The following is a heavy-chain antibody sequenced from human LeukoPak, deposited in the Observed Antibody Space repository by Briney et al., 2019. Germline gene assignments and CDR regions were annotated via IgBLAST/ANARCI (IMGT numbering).Heavy chain of an antibody. CDR1: GGSFSGYY. Sequence: PETLSLTCAVYGGSFSGYYWSWIRQPPGKGLEWIGEINHSGSTNYNPSLKSRVTISVDTSKNQFSLKLSSVTAADTAVYYCARGVRYYYYYGMDVWGQGTTVTVSS. CDR2: INHSGST. J-gene: IGHJ6*02. V-gene: IGHV4-34*01. CDR3: ARGVRYYYYYGMDV.